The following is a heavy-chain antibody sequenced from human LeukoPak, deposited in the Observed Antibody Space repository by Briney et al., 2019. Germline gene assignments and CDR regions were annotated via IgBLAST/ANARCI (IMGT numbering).Heavy chain of an antibody. CDR3: ARRKVGGTSEDLDY. J-gene: IGHJ4*02. V-gene: IGHV1-46*01. CDR1: GYTFTNYY. CDR2: INPSGGST. Sequence: ASVKVSCKASGYTFTNYYMYWVRQAPGQGLEWMGLINPSGGSTSYAQKFQGRVTLTRDTSTSTVYMDLSSLRSEDTAVYYRARRKVGGTSEDLDYWGQGTLVTVSS. D-gene: IGHD1-26*01.